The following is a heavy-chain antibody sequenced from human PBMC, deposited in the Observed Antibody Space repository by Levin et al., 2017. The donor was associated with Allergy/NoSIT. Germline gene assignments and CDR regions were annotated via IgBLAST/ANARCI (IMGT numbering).Heavy chain of an antibody. CDR3: ARGQDFIYDSSGYASN. Sequence: SVKVSCKASGGTFSSYTISWVRQAPGQGLEWMGRIIPILGIANYAQKFQGRVTITADKSTSTAYMELSSLRSEDTAVYYCARGQDFIYDSSGYASNWGQGTLVTVSS. CDR1: GGTFSSYT. V-gene: IGHV1-69*02. CDR2: IIPILGIA. J-gene: IGHJ4*02. D-gene: IGHD3-22*01.